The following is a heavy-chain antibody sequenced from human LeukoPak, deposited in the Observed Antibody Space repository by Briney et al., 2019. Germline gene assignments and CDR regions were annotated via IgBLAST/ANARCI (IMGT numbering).Heavy chain of an antibody. CDR3: ASLGDDYGDYSLDY. V-gene: IGHV4-30-2*01. D-gene: IGHD4-17*01. CDR1: GGSISSGGYY. CDR2: INHSGST. Sequence: SQTLSLTCTVSGGSISSGGYYWSWIRQPPGKGLEWIGEINHSGSTNYNPSLKSRVTISVDTSKNQFSLKLSSVTAADTAVYYCASLGDDYGDYSLDYWGQGTLVTVSS. J-gene: IGHJ4*02.